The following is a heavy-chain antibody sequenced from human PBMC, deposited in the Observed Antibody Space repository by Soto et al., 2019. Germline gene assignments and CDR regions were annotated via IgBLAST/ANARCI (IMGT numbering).Heavy chain of an antibody. CDR2: ISSSSSYT. CDR1: GFTFSDYY. Sequence: PGGSLRLSCAASGFTFSDYYMSWIRQAPGKGLEWVSYISSSSSYTNYADSVKGRFTISRDNAKNSLYLQMNSLRAEDTAVYYCARAPLQYYYDSRGYYPGLFDYWGQGTLVTVSS. V-gene: IGHV3-11*06. J-gene: IGHJ4*02. CDR3: ARAPLQYYYDSRGYYPGLFDY. D-gene: IGHD3-22*01.